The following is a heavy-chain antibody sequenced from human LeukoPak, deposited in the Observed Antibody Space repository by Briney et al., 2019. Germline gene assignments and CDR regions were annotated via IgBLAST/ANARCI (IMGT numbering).Heavy chain of an antibody. J-gene: IGHJ3*02. CDR3: ARAQDFWSGYRHFDI. CDR1: GGSISSGSYY. Sequence: SQTLSLTCTVSGGSISSGSYYWSWIRQPAGNGLEWIGRIYTSGSTNYNPSLKSRVTISVDTSKNQFSLKLSSVTAADTAVYYCARAQDFWSGYRHFDIWGQGTMVTVSS. D-gene: IGHD3-3*01. CDR2: IYTSGST. V-gene: IGHV4-61*02.